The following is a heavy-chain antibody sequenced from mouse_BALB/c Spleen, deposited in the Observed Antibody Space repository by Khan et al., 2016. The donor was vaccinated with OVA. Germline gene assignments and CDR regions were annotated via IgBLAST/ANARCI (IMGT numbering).Heavy chain of an antibody. CDR3: ARTYYSYDRYFDV. CDR2: INTYTGEP. Sequence: QIQLVQSGPELKKPGETVKISCKASGYTFTNYGMNWVKQAPRKGLKWMGWINTYTGEPTYADDFKGRFAFSLETSASSAYLQINNLKNEDMARYCVARTYYSYDRYFDVWGAGTTVTVSS. V-gene: IGHV9-1*02. J-gene: IGHJ1*01. D-gene: IGHD2-12*01. CDR1: GYTFTNYG.